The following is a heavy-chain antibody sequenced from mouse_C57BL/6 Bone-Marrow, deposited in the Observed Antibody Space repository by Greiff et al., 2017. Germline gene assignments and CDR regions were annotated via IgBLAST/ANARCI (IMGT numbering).Heavy chain of an antibody. CDR2: IAPSDSYT. V-gene: IGHV1-50*01. CDR3: ARRGLRGGNYAMDY. Sequence: VQLQQPGAELVQPGASVKLSCKASGYTFTSYWMQWVKQRPGQGLEWIGEIAPSDSYTNYNTKFKGKATLTVNTSASAAYMQLSSLTSEDSAVYYCARRGLRGGNYAMDYWGQGTSVTVSS. J-gene: IGHJ4*01. CDR1: GYTFTSYW. D-gene: IGHD2-4*01.